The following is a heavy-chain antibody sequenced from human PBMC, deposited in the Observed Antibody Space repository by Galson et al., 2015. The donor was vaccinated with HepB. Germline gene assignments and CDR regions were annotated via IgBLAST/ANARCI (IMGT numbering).Heavy chain of an antibody. D-gene: IGHD4-17*01. CDR1: GGSISSSSYY. V-gene: IGHV4-39*07. CDR2: IYYSGST. J-gene: IGHJ3*02. CDR3: ARETPHDYGYSKPI. Sequence: ETLSLPCTVSGGSISSSSYYWGWIRQPPGKGLEWIGSIYYSGSTYYNPSLKSRVTISVDTSKNQFSLKLSSVTAADTAVYYCARETPHDYGYSKPIWGQGTMVTVSS.